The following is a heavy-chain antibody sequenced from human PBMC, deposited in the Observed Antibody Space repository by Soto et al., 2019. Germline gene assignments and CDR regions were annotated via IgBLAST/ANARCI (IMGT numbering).Heavy chain of an antibody. CDR3: ARGDSTMAFPYY. CDR2: INYSEST. D-gene: IGHD3-10*01. J-gene: IGHJ4*02. Sequence: SETLSLTCTVSGGSISIGDYYWTWIRQTPGRGLEYIGYINYSESTYYNPSLQSRFTISIDTSKNQFSLKLSSVTAADTAVYYCARGDSTMAFPYYWGQGTLVTVS. V-gene: IGHV4-30-4*01. CDR1: GGSISIGDYY.